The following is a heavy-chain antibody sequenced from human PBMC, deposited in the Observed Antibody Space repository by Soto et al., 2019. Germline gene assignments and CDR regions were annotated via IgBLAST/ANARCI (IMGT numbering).Heavy chain of an antibody. CDR3: AKVQKWLRFPYFDY. CDR1: GVTFSSYA. D-gene: IGHD5-12*01. Sequence: GGSLRLSCAASGVTFSSYAVSWVRQAPGKGLEWVSAISGSGGSTYYADSVKGRFTISRDNSKNTLYLQMNSLRAEDTAVYYCAKVQKWLRFPYFDYWGQGTLVTVSS. V-gene: IGHV3-23*01. CDR2: ISGSGGST. J-gene: IGHJ4*02.